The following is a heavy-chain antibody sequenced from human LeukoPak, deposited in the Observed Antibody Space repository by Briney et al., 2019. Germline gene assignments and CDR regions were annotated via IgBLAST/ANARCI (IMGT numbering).Heavy chain of an antibody. CDR1: GYIFTGYY. J-gene: IGHJ4*02. D-gene: IGHD4-17*01. V-gene: IGHV1-2*06. Sequence: GASVKVSCKASGYIFTGYYMHWVRQAPGQGLEWMGRINPNSGGANYAQKFQGRVTMTRDMSINTAYMELSRLESDDTAVYYCARGSDYGDSPGLNWGQGTLVTVSS. CDR3: ARGSDYGDSPGLN. CDR2: INPNSGGA.